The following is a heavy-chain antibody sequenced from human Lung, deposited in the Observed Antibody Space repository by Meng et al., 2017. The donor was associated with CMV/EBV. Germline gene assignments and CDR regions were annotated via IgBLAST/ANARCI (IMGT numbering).Heavy chain of an antibody. V-gene: IGHV3-30-3*01. CDR3: ARIRSYYGSGSYSHDAFDI. J-gene: IGHJ3*02. CDR2: ISHDGSNK. Sequence: SCAASGFTFSCYIMYWVRQAPGKGLEWVAVISHDGSNKYYADPVKGRFTIYRDNSNNTLYLQMNSLRAEDMAVYYCARIRSYYGSGSYSHDAFDIWGQGXMVTVSS. D-gene: IGHD3-10*01. CDR1: GFTFSCYI.